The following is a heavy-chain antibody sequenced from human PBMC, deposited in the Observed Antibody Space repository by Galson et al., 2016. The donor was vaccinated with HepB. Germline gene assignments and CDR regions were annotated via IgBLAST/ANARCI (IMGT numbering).Heavy chain of an antibody. V-gene: IGHV3-30-3*01. Sequence: SLRLSCAASGFTFSNHVIHWVRQAPGKGLEWVAMISHDGSNKYHADSVKGRFTISRDNFKNTLYLQMNSLRHEDTAVYYCARDYYGNGNFATGMDVWGQGTTVTVAS. J-gene: IGHJ6*02. CDR2: ISHDGSNK. D-gene: IGHD2-15*01. CDR3: ARDYYGNGNFATGMDV. CDR1: GFTFSNHV.